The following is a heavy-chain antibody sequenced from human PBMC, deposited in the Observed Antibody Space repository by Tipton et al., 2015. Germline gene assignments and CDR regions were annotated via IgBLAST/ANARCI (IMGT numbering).Heavy chain of an antibody. V-gene: IGHV4-61*01. CDR3: ARVRRNDFYGLDV. J-gene: IGHJ6*02. CDR2: IYYSGNT. Sequence: TLSLTCTVSGGSVSSGSYYWSWVRQPPGKRLEWVGHIYYSGNTNYNPSLKSRVTMSVDTSKNLFSLNLRSVTAADTAVYYCARVRRNDFYGLDVWGQGTTVTVSS. CDR1: GGSVSSGSYY.